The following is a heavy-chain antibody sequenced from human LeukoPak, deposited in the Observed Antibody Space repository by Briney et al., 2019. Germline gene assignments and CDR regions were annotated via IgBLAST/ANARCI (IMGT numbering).Heavy chain of an antibody. V-gene: IGHV3-23*01. CDR3: AKRKRAVAGTTFPYYFDY. CDR1: GFTFSSYA. J-gene: IGHJ4*02. Sequence: PGGSLRLSCAASGFTFSSYAMSWVRQAPGKGLEWVSAISGSGGSTYYADSVKGRFTISRDNSKNTLYLQMNSLRAEDTAVYYCAKRKRAVAGTTFPYYFDYWGQGTLVTVSS. CDR2: ISGSGGST. D-gene: IGHD6-19*01.